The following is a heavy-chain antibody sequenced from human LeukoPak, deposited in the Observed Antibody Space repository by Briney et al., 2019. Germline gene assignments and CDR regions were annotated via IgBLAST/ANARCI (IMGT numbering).Heavy chain of an antibody. D-gene: IGHD2-2*01. V-gene: IGHV3-21*01. CDR3: ATDIVVVPAALNNFDY. Sequence: GGSLRLSCVASGFTFSSYSMNWVRQAPGKGLEWVSSISSSSSYIYYADSVKGRFTISRDNAKNSLYLQMNSLRAEDTAVYYCATDIVVVPAALNNFDYWGQGTLVTVSS. CDR2: ISSSSSYI. CDR1: GFTFSSYS. J-gene: IGHJ4*02.